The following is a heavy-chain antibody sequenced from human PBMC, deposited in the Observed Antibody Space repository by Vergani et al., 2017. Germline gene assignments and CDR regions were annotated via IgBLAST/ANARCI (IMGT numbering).Heavy chain of an antibody. V-gene: IGHV4-38-2*01. Sequence: QVQLQESGPGLVKPSETLSLTCAVSGYSISSGYYWGLIRQPPGKGLEWIGIIYHSGSTYYNPSLKSRVTMSVDTSKNQFSLNLSSVTAADTAVYYCARGDYDVWSGYHPPYAFDIWGQGTMVTVSS. CDR1: GYSISSGYY. CDR2: IYHSGST. J-gene: IGHJ3*02. CDR3: ARGDYDVWSGYHPPYAFDI. D-gene: IGHD3-3*01.